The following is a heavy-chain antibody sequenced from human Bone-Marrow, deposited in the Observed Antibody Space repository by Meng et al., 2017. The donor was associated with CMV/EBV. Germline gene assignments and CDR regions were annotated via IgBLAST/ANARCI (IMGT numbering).Heavy chain of an antibody. D-gene: IGHD3-10*01. CDR3: ARGLNHKDNVLLWFGDP. CDR2: INQDGSEK. Sequence: GESLKISCAASGFTFSRYWMNWVCQAPGKGLEWVANINQDGSEKYYVDSVKGRFTISRDNAKNSLYLQMNSLRAEDTAVYYCARGLNHKDNVLLWFGDPWGQGTLVTVSS. V-gene: IGHV3-7*03. CDR1: GFTFSRYW. J-gene: IGHJ5*02.